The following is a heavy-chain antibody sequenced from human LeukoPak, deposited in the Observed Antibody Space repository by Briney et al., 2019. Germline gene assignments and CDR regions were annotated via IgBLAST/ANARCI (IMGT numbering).Heavy chain of an antibody. Sequence: SQTLSLTCTVSGGSISSGSYYWSWIRQPAGKGLEWIGRIYTSGITNYNPSLKSRVTISVDTYKNQFSLKLSSVTAADTAVYYCAREAVGWDYFDYWGQGTLVTVSS. CDR1: GGSISSGSYY. D-gene: IGHD2-15*01. V-gene: IGHV4-61*02. CDR3: AREAVGWDYFDY. J-gene: IGHJ4*02. CDR2: IYTSGIT.